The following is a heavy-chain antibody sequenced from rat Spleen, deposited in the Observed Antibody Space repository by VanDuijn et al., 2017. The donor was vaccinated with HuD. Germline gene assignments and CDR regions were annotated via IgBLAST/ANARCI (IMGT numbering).Heavy chain of an antibody. J-gene: IGHJ1*01. Sequence: EVQLVESGGGLVQPGRSMKLSCAASGFTFSDYYMAWVRQAPKKGLEWVASISYEGSSTYYGDSVKGRFTISRDNAKSTLYLQMNSLRSEDTATYYCARLRRVYPQYWYFDFWGPGTMVTVSS. CDR2: ISYEGSST. V-gene: IGHV5-22*01. CDR3: ARLRRVYPQYWYFDF. CDR1: GFTFSDYY. D-gene: IGHD1-4*01.